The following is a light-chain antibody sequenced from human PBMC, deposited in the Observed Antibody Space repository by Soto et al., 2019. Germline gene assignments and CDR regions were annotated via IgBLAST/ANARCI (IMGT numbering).Light chain of an antibody. CDR1: HAISTW. J-gene: IGKJ1*01. CDR3: QQANSFPRT. CDR2: AAS. Sequence: DIQMTQSPSSVSASVGDRVTITCRASHAISTWLAWYQQKPGKAPKLLIYAASNLQTGVQSRFSGSGSGTDFALTISSLQPEDFAPYYCQQANSFPRTFGQGTKVEIK. V-gene: IGKV1D-12*01.